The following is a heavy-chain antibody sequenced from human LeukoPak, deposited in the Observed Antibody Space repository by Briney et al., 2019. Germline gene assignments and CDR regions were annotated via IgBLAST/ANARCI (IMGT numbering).Heavy chain of an antibody. V-gene: IGHV3-15*01. Sequence: GGFLKLSCAASGFTFNNAWMNWVRQVPGKGLEWVGRIKSKADGGTTDYAAPVEGRFTISRDDSENTLYLQMNSLKTEDTAVYYCTSDPRIGRYFDYWGQGTLVTVSS. CDR2: IKSKADGGTT. CDR3: TSDPRIGRYFDY. CDR1: GFTFNNAW. J-gene: IGHJ4*02. D-gene: IGHD1-26*01.